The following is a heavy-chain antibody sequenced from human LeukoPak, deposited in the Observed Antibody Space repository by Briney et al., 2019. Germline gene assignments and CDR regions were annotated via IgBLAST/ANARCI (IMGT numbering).Heavy chain of an antibody. Sequence: ASVKVSCKASGHSFTTYVISWVRQAPGQGLEWMGWISAYNGNTNYAQKFQGRVTMTTDTSTSTAYMELRRLRADDTAVYFCARGPFYSGSGSRYEFKTVAFAYWGQGTLVTVSS. CDR1: GHSFTTYV. D-gene: IGHD3-10*01. V-gene: IGHV1-18*01. CDR2: ISAYNGNT. J-gene: IGHJ4*02. CDR3: ARGPFYSGSGSRYEFKTVAFAY.